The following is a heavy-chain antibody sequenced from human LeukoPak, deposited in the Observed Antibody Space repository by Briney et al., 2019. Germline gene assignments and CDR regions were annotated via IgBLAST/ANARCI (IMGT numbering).Heavy chain of an antibody. V-gene: IGHV1-69*05. D-gene: IGHD2-2*01. J-gene: IGHJ5*02. CDR2: IIPIFGTA. CDR3: ARGGAVVVPSAIAGNWFDP. Sequence: VASVKVSCKAPGGTFSSYAISWVRQAPGQGLEWMGGIIPIFGTANYAQKFQGRVTITTDESTSTAYMELSSLRSEDTAVYYCARGGAVVVPSAIAGNWFDPWGQGTLVTVSS. CDR1: GGTFSSYA.